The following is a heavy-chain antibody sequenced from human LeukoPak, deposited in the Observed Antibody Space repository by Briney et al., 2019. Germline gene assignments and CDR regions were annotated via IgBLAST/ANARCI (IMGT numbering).Heavy chain of an antibody. CDR2: ISASGGNT. CDR3: AKDRNYYDSSGYYYGDY. V-gene: IGHV3-23*01. J-gene: IGHJ4*02. Sequence: PGGSLRLSCAASGFTFSSYAMSWVRQAPGKGLEWVSTISASGGNTFYADSVKGRFTISRDNSKNTLYLQMNSLRAEDTAVYYCAKDRNYYDSSGYYYGDYWGQGTLVTVSS. CDR1: GFTFSSYA. D-gene: IGHD3-22*01.